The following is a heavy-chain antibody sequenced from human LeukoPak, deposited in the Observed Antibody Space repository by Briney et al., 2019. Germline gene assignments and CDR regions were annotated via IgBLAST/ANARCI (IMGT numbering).Heavy chain of an antibody. V-gene: IGHV3-21*01. CDR1: GFTFSSYS. Sequence: PGGSLRLSCAASGFTFSSYSMNWVRQAPGKGLEWVSSISSSSYIYYADSVKGRFTISRDNAKNSLYLQMNSLRAEDTAVYYCASLSLRYFDWPLDYWGQGTLVTVSS. J-gene: IGHJ4*02. D-gene: IGHD3-9*01. CDR3: ASLSLRYFDWPLDY. CDR2: ISSSSYI.